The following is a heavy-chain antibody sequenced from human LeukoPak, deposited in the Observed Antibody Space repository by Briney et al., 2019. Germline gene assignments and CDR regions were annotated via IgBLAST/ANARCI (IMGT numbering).Heavy chain of an antibody. Sequence: SETLPLTCTVSGGSISNYYWSWIRQPPGKGLEWIGYIYHSGSTNYNPSLKSRVTISVDTSKNQFSLKLSSVTAADTAVYYCARSSGWYQIYYFDSWGQGTLVTVSS. CDR3: ARSSGWYQIYYFDS. J-gene: IGHJ4*02. V-gene: IGHV4-59*01. CDR2: IYHSGST. CDR1: GGSISNYY. D-gene: IGHD6-19*01.